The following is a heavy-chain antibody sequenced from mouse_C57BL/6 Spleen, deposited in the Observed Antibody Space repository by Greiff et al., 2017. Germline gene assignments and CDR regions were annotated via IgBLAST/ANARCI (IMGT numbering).Heavy chain of an antibody. J-gene: IGHJ3*01. CDR2: ISSGGSYT. CDR1: GFTFSSYG. V-gene: IGHV5-6*01. D-gene: IGHD2-4*01. CDR3: ARQNDYGGGAWFAY. Sequence: EVKLQESGGDLVKPGGSLKLSCAASGFTFSSYGMSWVRQTPDKRLEWVATISSGGSYTYYPDSVKGRFTISRDNAKNTLYLQVSSLTSEDTSMDYCARQNDYGGGAWFAYWGQGTLVTVSA.